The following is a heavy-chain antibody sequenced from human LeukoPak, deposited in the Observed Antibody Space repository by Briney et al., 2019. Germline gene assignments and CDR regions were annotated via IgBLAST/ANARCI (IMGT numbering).Heavy chain of an antibody. V-gene: IGHV1-69*13. CDR1: GGTFSSYA. Sequence: SVKVSCKASGGTFSSYAISWVRQAPGQGLEWMGGIIPIFGTANYAQKFQGRVTITADESTSTVYMELSSLRSEDTAVYYCAGTHFYGDYVYSGASRDYYYYYMDVWGKGTTVTISS. CDR3: AGTHFYGDYVYSGASRDYYYYYMDV. J-gene: IGHJ6*03. D-gene: IGHD4-17*01. CDR2: IIPIFGTA.